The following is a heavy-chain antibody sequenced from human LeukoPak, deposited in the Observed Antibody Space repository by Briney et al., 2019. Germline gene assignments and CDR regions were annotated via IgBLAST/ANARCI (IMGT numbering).Heavy chain of an antibody. Sequence: GGSLRLSCAASGFTFTSYAMHWVRQAPGKGLEWVAVISFAGDIYYYADSVKGRFTISRDNSRSTLYLHMNSLRAEDTAVYYCARAAYSSTWYSRYFDLWGRGTLVTVSS. CDR1: GFTFTSYA. CDR2: ISFAGDIY. CDR3: ARAAYSSTWYSRYFDL. D-gene: IGHD6-13*01. J-gene: IGHJ2*01. V-gene: IGHV3-30*04.